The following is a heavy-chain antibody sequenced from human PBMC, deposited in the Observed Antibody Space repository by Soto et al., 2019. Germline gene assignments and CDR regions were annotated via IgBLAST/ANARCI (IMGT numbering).Heavy chain of an antibody. CDR2: INHSGST. Sequence: QVHLQQWGAGLLKPSETLSLTCAVYGGSFSGYYWGWIRQPPGKGLEWIGEINHSGSTNYNPSLKSRVTISVDKSKNQFSLKLSSVTAADTAVYYCASTAGILLWFGEARYYFDYWGQGTLVTV. CDR1: GGSFSGYY. J-gene: IGHJ4*02. V-gene: IGHV4-34*01. CDR3: ASTAGILLWFGEARYYFDY. D-gene: IGHD3-10*01.